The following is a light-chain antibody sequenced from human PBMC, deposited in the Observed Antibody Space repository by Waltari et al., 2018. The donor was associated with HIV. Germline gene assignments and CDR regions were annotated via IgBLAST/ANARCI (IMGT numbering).Light chain of an antibody. J-gene: IGKJ2*03. CDR1: QSVGRY. Sequence: EIVLTQSPATLSLSPGERATLSCRASQSVGRYLAWYQQKPGQAPRLLIYDASNRATGIPVRFSGSGSGTDFTLTISSREPEDFALYYCQQRTNWPPYSFGQGTKLEIK. CDR2: DAS. V-gene: IGKV3-11*01. CDR3: QQRTNWPPYS.